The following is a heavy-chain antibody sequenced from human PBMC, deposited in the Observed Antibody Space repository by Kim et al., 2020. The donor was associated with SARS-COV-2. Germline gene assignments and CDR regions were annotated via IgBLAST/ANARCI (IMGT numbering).Heavy chain of an antibody. J-gene: IGHJ6*02. D-gene: IGHD5-12*01. CDR3: ARDWSDSGYDSYYYGMDV. Sequence: GGSLRLSCAASGFTFSSYSMDWVRQAPGKGLEWVSSISSSSSYIYYADSVKVRFTISRDNAKNSLYLQMNSLRAEDTAVYYCARDWSDSGYDSYYYGMDVWGQGTTVTVSS. CDR2: ISSSSSYI. CDR1: GFTFSSYS. V-gene: IGHV3-21*01.